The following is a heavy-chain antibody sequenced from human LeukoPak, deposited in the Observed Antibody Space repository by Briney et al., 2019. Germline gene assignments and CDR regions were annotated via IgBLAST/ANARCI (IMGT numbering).Heavy chain of an antibody. CDR3: TRHKVVGAIDVFDY. CDR2: VTGSATST. D-gene: IGHD1-26*01. Sequence: PGGSLRLSCAASGFTFQYFAMNWVRQAPGKGLEWVATVTGSATSTYYADSVKGRFTISRDNSNSTLYLQMNSLKTEDTAVYYCTRHKVVGAIDVFDYWGQGTLVTVSS. CDR1: GFTFQYFA. J-gene: IGHJ4*02. V-gene: IGHV3-23*01.